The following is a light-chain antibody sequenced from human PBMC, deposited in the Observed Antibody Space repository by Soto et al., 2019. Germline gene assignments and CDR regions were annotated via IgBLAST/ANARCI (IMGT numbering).Light chain of an antibody. CDR1: QGISSY. Sequence: DIQLTQSPSFLSASIGDRVTITCRAGQGISSYLAWYQQKPGKAPKLLIFAASTLQSGVPSRFSGSGSGTEFTLTISGLQPEDFATYYCQQLNSGFTFGPGTKVDIK. CDR3: QQLNSGFT. V-gene: IGKV1-9*01. CDR2: AAS. J-gene: IGKJ3*01.